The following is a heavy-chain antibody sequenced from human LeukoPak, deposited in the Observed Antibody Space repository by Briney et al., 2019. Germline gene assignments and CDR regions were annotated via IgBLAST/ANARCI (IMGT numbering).Heavy chain of an antibody. CDR1: GFTFSSYG. D-gene: IGHD6-13*01. V-gene: IGHV3-30*18. CDR3: AKDLSPYSSSWIFDY. J-gene: IGHJ4*02. Sequence: GGSLRLSCAASGFTFSSYGMHWVRQAPGKGLEWVAAISYDGSNKYYADSVKGRFTISRDNSKNTLHLQMNSLRAEDTAVHYCAKDLSPYSSSWIFDYWGQGTLVTVRS. CDR2: ISYDGSNK.